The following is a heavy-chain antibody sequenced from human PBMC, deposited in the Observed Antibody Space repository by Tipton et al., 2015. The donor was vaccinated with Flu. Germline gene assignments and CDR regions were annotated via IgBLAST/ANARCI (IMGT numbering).Heavy chain of an antibody. V-gene: IGHV3-74*01. CDR3: ASDISGYYTLNAFDI. D-gene: IGHD3-3*01. CDR1: GFTFSNYW. CDR2: INSGGTST. J-gene: IGHJ3*02. Sequence: SLRLSCAASGFTFSNYWMHWVRQVPGKGLVWVSRINSGGTSTNYADSVKGRFTISRDNAKNTLYLQMNSLRAEDTAVYYCASDISGYYTLNAFDIWGQGTMVTVSS.